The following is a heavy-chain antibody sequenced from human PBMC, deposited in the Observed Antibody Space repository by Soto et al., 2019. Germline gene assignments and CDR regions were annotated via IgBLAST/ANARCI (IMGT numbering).Heavy chain of an antibody. D-gene: IGHD2-15*01. J-gene: IGHJ4*02. Sequence: PGGSLRLSCAASGFTFSSYAMSWVRQAPGKGLEWVSAISGSGGSTYYADSVKGRFTISRDNSKNTLYLQMNSLRAEDTAVYYCAKGGGSSTWLPRDYWGQGTLVTVSS. CDR1: GFTFSSYA. V-gene: IGHV3-23*01. CDR3: AKGGGSSTWLPRDY. CDR2: ISGSGGST.